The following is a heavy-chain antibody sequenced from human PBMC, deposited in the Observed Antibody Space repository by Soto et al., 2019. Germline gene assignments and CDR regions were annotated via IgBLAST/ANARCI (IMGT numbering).Heavy chain of an antibody. CDR2: IYHSGST. Sequence: QVQLQESGPGLVKPSGTLSLTCAVSGGSISSSNWWSWVRQPPGKGLEWIGEIYHSGSTNYNPSLKSRVTISVDKSKNQFSLKLSSVTAADTAVYYCARFVVVPAAIGDYYDGMDVWGQGTTVTVSS. CDR1: GGSISSSNW. CDR3: ARFVVVPAAIGDYYDGMDV. D-gene: IGHD2-2*01. V-gene: IGHV4-4*02. J-gene: IGHJ6*02.